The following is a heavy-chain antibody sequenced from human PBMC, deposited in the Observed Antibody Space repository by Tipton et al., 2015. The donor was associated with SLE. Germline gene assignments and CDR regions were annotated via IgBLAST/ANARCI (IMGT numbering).Heavy chain of an antibody. CDR2: IYTSGST. D-gene: IGHD6-13*01. CDR3: ARGYLRSSWTVDYFDY. CDR1: GGSISSGSYY. Sequence: TLSLTCTVSGGSISSGSYYWSWIRQPAGKGLEWIGHIYTSGSTNYNPSLKSRVTISVDTSKNQFSLKLSSVTAADTAVYYCARGYLRSSWTVDYFDYWGQGTLVTVSS. V-gene: IGHV4-61*09. J-gene: IGHJ4*02.